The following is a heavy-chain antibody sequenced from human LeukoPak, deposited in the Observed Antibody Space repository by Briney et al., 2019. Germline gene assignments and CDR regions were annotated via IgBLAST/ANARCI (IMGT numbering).Heavy chain of an antibody. V-gene: IGHV3-23*01. CDR3: TKFDY. J-gene: IGHJ4*02. CDR1: GFIFNTNA. Sequence: GGSLRLSCAASGFIFNTNAMTWDRQAPGKGLEWVSTVTGSDGSTFYANSVKGRFTISRDNSKNTVFLHMTSLRAEDTAVYYCTKFDYWGQGVLVTVSS. CDR2: VTGSDGST.